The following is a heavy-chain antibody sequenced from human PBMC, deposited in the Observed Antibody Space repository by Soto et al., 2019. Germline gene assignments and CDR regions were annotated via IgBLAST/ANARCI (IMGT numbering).Heavy chain of an antibody. Sequence: ASVKVSCKASGYTFTGYYMHWVRQAPGQGLEWMGWINPNSGGTNYAQKFQGWVTMTRDTSISTAYMELSRLRSDDTAVYYCARDRASGWFGEYHYDYWGQGTLVTVSS. D-gene: IGHD3-10*01. CDR3: ARDRASGWFGEYHYDY. J-gene: IGHJ4*02. CDR1: GYTFTGYY. CDR2: INPNSGGT. V-gene: IGHV1-2*04.